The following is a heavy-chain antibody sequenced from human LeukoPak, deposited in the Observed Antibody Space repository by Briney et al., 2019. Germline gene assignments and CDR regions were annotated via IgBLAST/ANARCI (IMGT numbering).Heavy chain of an antibody. V-gene: IGHV1-18*01. CDR3: ARDLRAAAGNWFDP. CDR2: ISAYNGNT. J-gene: IGHJ5*02. Sequence: ASVKVSCRASGYTFTSYGISWVRQAPGQGLEWMGWISAYNGNTNYAQKLQGRVTMTTDTSTSTAYMELRSLRSDDTAVYYCARDLRAAAGNWFDPWGQGTLVTVSS. D-gene: IGHD6-13*01. CDR1: GYTFTSYG.